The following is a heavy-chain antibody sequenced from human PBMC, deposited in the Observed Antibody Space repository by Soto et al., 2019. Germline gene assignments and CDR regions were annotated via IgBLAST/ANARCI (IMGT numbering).Heavy chain of an antibody. J-gene: IGHJ4*02. V-gene: IGHV3-7*03. CDR3: AFGPSPRRGVRGVMTFDY. D-gene: IGHD3-10*01. Sequence: GGSLRLSCAAPGFTFSSYWMSWVRQAPGKGLEWVANIKQDGSEKYYVDSVKGRFTISRDNAKNSLYLQMNSLRAEDTAVYYCAFGPSPRRGVRGVMTFDYWGQGTLVTVSS. CDR1: GFTFSSYW. CDR2: IKQDGSEK.